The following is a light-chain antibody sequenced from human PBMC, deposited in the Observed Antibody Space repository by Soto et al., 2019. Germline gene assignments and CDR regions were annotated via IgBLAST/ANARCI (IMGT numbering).Light chain of an antibody. Sequence: DIQMTRSPSSLSASVGDRVTITCRASQSIRSYLNWYHQKPGKTPQLLIYGASNLQSGAPSRFTGSGSGTHFTLTISSLQPEDFATYYCQQSYTTPYTFGQGTKLEIK. V-gene: IGKV1-39*01. CDR3: QQSYTTPYT. CDR2: GAS. J-gene: IGKJ2*01. CDR1: QSIRSY.